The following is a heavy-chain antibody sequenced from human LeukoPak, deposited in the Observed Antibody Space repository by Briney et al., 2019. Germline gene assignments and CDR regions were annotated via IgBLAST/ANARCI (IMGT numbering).Heavy chain of an antibody. CDR3: AKDRLARGDQLFDY. J-gene: IGHJ4*02. CDR1: RFTLINQP. D-gene: IGHD3-10*01. Sequence: WWALSLSCVSSRFTLINQPLNWVRQPASGGRDWVSTNGGSGGRTTYAAAVKGRFTVSRDNSKNMVYLQKNSVRGEDTAVYYCAKDRLARGDQLFDYWGQGTLVSVSS. CDR2: NGGSGGRT. V-gene: IGHV3-23*01.